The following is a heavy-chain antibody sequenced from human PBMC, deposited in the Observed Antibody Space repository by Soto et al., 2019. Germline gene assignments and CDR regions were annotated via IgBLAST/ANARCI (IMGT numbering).Heavy chain of an antibody. J-gene: IGHJ4*02. CDR3: ARMNSGWNYFDS. D-gene: IGHD6-25*01. CDR1: DGSINNNY. V-gene: IGHV4-59*01. Sequence: QVQLQESGPGLVKPSETLSLTCTVSDGSINNNYWTWIRQPPGKGLEWMGYIYYRGNTNINPSLRSRLTLSVDTSKNQFSLKLTSVTAADTAVYYCARMNSGWNYFDSWGQGTLVTVSS. CDR2: IYYRGNT.